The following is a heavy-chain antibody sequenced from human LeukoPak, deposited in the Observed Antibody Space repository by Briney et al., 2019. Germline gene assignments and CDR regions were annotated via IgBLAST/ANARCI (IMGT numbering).Heavy chain of an antibody. CDR1: GFTFSDYY. Sequence: GGSLRLSCAASGFTFSDYYMSWIRQAPGKGLEWVSYISSSGSYTDYADSVKGRFTISRDNAKNSLYVQMNSLRAEDTAVYYCTTDGLTSIVGAYDAFDIWGQGTMVTVSS. J-gene: IGHJ3*02. CDR2: ISSSGSYT. V-gene: IGHV3-11*05. D-gene: IGHD1-26*01. CDR3: TTDGLTSIVGAYDAFDI.